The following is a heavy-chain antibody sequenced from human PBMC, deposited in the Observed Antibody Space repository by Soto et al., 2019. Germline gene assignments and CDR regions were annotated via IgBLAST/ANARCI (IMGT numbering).Heavy chain of an antibody. CDR3: ARGGRRSRSSLFDP. CDR1: GGTFSSYA. J-gene: IGHJ5*02. CDR2: IIPILGIA. Sequence: ASVKVSCKASGGTFSSYAISWVRQAPGQGLEWMGRIIPILGIANYAQKFQGRVTITADKSTSTAYMELSSLRSEDTAVYYCARGGRRSRSSLFDPWGQGTLVTVSS. D-gene: IGHD6-6*01. V-gene: IGHV1-69*04.